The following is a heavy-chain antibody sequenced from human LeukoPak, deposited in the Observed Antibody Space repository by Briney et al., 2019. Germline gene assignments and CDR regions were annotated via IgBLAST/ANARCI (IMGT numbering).Heavy chain of an antibody. CDR1: GYTFTTYG. J-gene: IGHJ4*02. Sequence: ASVKVSCKASGYTFTTYGISWVRQAPGQGLEWMGWISAYNGNTNYAQKLQGRVTMTTDTSTSTAYMELRSLRSDDTAVYYCAREFSGEGDGSAYNYWGQGTLVTVSS. D-gene: IGHD3-10*01. V-gene: IGHV1-18*01. CDR2: ISAYNGNT. CDR3: AREFSGEGDGSAYNY.